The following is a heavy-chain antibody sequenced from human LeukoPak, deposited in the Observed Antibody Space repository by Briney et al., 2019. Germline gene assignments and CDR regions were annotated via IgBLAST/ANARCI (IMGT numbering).Heavy chain of an antibody. D-gene: IGHD2-2*01. V-gene: IGHV3-30*03. CDR3: ARRFSTLTSPLDY. J-gene: IGHJ4*02. Sequence: GGSLRLSCAASGFTFSSYGMHWVRQAPGKGLDWVAVISYDGSDKIYADSVKGRFTISRDNFKNTLYLQMNSLRLDDTATYYCARRFSTLTSPLDYWGQGTLVTVSS. CDR1: GFTFSSYG. CDR2: ISYDGSDK.